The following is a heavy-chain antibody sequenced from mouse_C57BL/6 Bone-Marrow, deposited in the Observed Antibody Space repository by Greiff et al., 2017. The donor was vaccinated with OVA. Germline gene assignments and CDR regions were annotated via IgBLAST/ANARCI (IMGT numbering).Heavy chain of an antibody. J-gene: IGHJ4*01. CDR3: AREGPYYAMDY. CDR1: GYTFTNYW. V-gene: IGHV1-63*01. Sequence: VQLQQSGAELVRPGTSVKMSCKASGYTFTNYWIGWAKQRPGHGLEWIGDIYPGGGYTNYNEKFKGKATLTADKSSSTAYMQFSSLTSEDSAIYYWAREGPYYAMDYWGQGTSVTVSS. CDR2: IYPGGGYT.